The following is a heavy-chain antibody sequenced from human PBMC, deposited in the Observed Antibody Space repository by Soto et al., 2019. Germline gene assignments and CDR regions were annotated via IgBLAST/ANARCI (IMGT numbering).Heavy chain of an antibody. CDR1: GFTVSSNY. V-gene: IGHV3-53*01. J-gene: IGHJ3*02. CDR3: ARSHTYYYDSSGYYLLPYLLDI. Sequence: VGSLRLSCEASGFTVSSNYMSWVRQAPGKGLEWVSVIYSGGSTYYADSVKGRFTISRDNSKNTLYLQMNSLRAEDTAVYYCARSHTYYYDSSGYYLLPYLLDIWGQGTMVTVSS. CDR2: IYSGGST. D-gene: IGHD3-22*01.